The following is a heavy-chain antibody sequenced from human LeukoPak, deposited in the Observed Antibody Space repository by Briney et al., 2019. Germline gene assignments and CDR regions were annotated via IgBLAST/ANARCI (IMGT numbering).Heavy chain of an antibody. J-gene: IGHJ1*01. V-gene: IGHV5-51*01. CDR3: ARGGIDDAQRPEYFQY. Sequence: GESLKISCKGSGYSFTNYWIGWVRQMPGKGLEWMGIIYPDDSDDSDTRYSPYFQDHVTISVDTSLNTAYLQWHSLKASDTAMYYCARGGIDDAQRPEYFQYWGQGTLVAVSS. D-gene: IGHD1-1*01. CDR1: GYSFTNYW. CDR2: IYPDDSDDSDT.